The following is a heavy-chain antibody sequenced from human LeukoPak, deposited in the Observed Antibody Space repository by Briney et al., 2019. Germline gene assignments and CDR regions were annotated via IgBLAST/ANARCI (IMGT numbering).Heavy chain of an antibody. D-gene: IGHD3-10*01. CDR2: IKQDGSEK. J-gene: IGHJ6*03. CDR3: ARDSKIMVRGVMVHYYYYMDV. CDR1: GFTFSIYG. V-gene: IGHV3-7*01. Sequence: GGTLRLSCAASGFTFSIYGMGWVRQAPGKGLEWVANIKQDGSEKYYVDSVKGRFTISRDNAKNSLYLQMNSLRAEDTAVYYCARDSKIMVRGVMVHYYYYMDVWGKGTTVTISS.